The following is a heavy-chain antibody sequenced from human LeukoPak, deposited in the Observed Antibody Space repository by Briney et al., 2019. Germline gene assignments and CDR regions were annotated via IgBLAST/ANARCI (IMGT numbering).Heavy chain of an antibody. CDR3: VRDSPSGFFDL. CDR2: INPDGTVT. CDR1: GFTFNTYW. Sequence: GGSLRLSCAASGFTFNTYWMHWVRQAPGKGLVWVSPINPDGTVTTYADSVKGRFTISRDNAKNTLYLQMNSLKTEDTAVYYCVRDSPSGFFDLWGRGTLVTVSS. J-gene: IGHJ2*01. V-gene: IGHV3-74*01. D-gene: IGHD6-19*01.